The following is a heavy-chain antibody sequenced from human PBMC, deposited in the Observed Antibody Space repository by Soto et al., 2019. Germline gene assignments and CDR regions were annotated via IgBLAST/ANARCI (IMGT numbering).Heavy chain of an antibody. CDR3: ARSRVDSSSDY. CDR2: IYYTGST. D-gene: IGHD3-22*01. J-gene: IGHJ4*02. Sequence: SETLSLTCTVSGGSISSSSYNWAWIRQPPGKGLEWIGIIYYTGSTYYNPSLKSRVTISVDNTKKQFSLKLSLAPAAATAVYSCARSRVDSSSDYLGQVTLV. V-gene: IGHV4-39*01. CDR1: GGSISSSSYN.